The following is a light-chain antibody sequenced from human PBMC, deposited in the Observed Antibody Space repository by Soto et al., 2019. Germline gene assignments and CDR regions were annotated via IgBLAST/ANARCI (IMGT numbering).Light chain of an antibody. CDR2: GVT. CDR3: SSYTSASTLLYL. Sequence: QSALTQPASVSGSPGQSITISCTGTSSDVGGYNYVSWYQQHPGIAPKLLIYGVTKRPSGVSTRFSGSKSGNTASLTISGLQAEDEADYHCSSYTSASTLLYLFGTGTKPTVL. V-gene: IGLV2-14*01. CDR1: SSDVGGYNY. J-gene: IGLJ1*01.